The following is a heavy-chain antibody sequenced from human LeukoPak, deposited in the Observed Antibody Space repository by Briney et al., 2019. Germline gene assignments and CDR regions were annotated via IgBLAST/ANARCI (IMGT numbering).Heavy chain of an antibody. CDR1: GFTFSNAW. CDR2: IKRNTDGGST. J-gene: IGHJ5*02. V-gene: IGHV3-15*01. Sequence: GGSVRLSCAASGFTFSNAWMSWVRQAPGKGLEWLGHIKRNTDGGSTDYAAPVEGRFTISRDDSRNTLYLQMNRLKPEDTAVYYCSTEAPFYFDGTGYYFIRGDDHWGQGTLVTVSS. CDR3: STEAPFYFDGTGYYFIRGDDH. D-gene: IGHD3-22*01.